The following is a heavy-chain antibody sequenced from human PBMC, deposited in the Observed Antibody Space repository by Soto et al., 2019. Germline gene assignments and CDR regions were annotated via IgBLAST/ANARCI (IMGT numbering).Heavy chain of an antibody. J-gene: IGHJ6*02. Sequence: GGSLRHSCASSGFTFSSYAMHLVRQAPGKGLEWVAVISYDGSNKYYADSVKGRFTISRDNSKNTLYLQMNSLRAEDTAVYYCARDVAPGSGYYYYYYGMDVWGQGTKVTVS. V-gene: IGHV3-30-3*01. D-gene: IGHD3-22*01. CDR3: ARDVAPGSGYYYYYYGMDV. CDR1: GFTFSSYA. CDR2: ISYDGSNK.